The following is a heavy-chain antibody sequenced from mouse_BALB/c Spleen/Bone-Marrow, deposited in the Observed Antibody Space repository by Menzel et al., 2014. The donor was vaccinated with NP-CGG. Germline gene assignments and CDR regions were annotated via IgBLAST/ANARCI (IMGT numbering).Heavy chain of an antibody. CDR3: ARDRGLTYFGY. CDR1: GFTFTDYY. D-gene: IGHD2-4*01. V-gene: IGHV7-3*02. J-gene: IGHJ2*01. CDR2: IRNKANGYTT. Sequence: VQLQQSGGGLVQPGGSLRLSCATSGFTFTDYYMSWVRQPPGKALEWLGFIRNKANGYTTEYSASVKGRFTISRDNSQSILCLQMNTLRAEDSATYYCARDRGLTYFGYWGQGTTLTVSS.